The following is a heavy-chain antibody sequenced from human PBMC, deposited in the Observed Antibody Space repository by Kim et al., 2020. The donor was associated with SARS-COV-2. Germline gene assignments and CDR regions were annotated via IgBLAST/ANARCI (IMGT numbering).Heavy chain of an antibody. CDR1: GGSFSGYY. J-gene: IGHJ2*01. V-gene: IGHV4-34*01. Sequence: SETLSLTCAVYGGSFSGYYWSWIRQPPGKGLEWIGEINHSGSTNYNPSLKSRVTISVDTSKNQFSLKLSSVTAADTAVYYCARGGGQWLARGPIGYFDL. CDR3: ARGGGQWLARGPIGYFDL. CDR2: INHSGST. D-gene: IGHD6-19*01.